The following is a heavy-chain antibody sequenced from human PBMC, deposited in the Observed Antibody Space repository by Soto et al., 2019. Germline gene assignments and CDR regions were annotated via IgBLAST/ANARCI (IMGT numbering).Heavy chain of an antibody. D-gene: IGHD3-10*01. CDR3: ARGSYYYGSGSYYRGWFDP. V-gene: IGHV4-34*01. CDR1: GVSFSGYY. Sequence: SETLSLTCAVYGVSFSGYYWSWIRQPPGKGLEWIGEINHSGSTDYNPSLKSRVTISVDTSKNPFSLKLSSVTAADTAVYYCARGSYYYGSGSYYRGWFDPWGQGTLVTVSS. CDR2: INHSGST. J-gene: IGHJ5*02.